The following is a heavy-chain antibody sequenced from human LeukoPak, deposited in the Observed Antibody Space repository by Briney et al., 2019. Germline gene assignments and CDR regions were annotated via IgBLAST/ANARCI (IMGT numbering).Heavy chain of an antibody. J-gene: IGHJ4*02. D-gene: IGHD5-18*01. CDR3: ARVQLWAQYYFDY. CDR1: GGSISSSSYY. V-gene: IGHV4-39*01. CDR2: IYYSGST. Sequence: SETLSLTCTVSGGSISSSSYYWGWIRQPPGKGLEWIGSIYYSGSTYYNPSLKSRVTISVDTSKNQFSLKLSSVTAADTAVYYCARVQLWAQYYFDYWGQGTLVTVSS.